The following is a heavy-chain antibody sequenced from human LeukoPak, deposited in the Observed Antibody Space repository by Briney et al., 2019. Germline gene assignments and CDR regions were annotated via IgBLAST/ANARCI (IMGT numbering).Heavy chain of an antibody. CDR3: ASLGGASDYYYGMDV. Sequence: GGSLRLSCAASGFTVSSNYMSWVRQAPGKGLEWVSVIYSGGSTYYADSVKGRFTISRDNSKNTLYLQMNSLRAEDTAVYYCASLGGASDYYYGMDVWGQGTTVTVSS. CDR2: IYSGGST. D-gene: IGHD3-16*01. V-gene: IGHV3-66*01. CDR1: GFTVSSNY. J-gene: IGHJ6*02.